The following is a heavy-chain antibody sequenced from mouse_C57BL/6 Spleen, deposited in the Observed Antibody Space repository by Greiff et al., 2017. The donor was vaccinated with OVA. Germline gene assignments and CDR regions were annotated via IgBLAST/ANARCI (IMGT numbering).Heavy chain of an antibody. V-gene: IGHV1-9*01. D-gene: IGHD1-1*01. CDR2: ILPGSGST. Sequence: QVQLQQSGAELMKPGASVKLSCKATGYTFTGYWIEWVKQRPGHGLEWIGEILPGSGSTNYNEKFKGKATFTADTSSNTAYMQLSSLTTEDSAIYYCARRRVGDYYGSTSFAYWGQGTLVTVSA. J-gene: IGHJ3*01. CDR3: ARRRVGDYYGSTSFAY. CDR1: GYTFTGYW.